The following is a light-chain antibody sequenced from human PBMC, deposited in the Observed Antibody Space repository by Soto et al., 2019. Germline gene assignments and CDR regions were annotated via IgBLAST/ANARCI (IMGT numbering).Light chain of an antibody. CDR2: GAS. Sequence: DIQMPQSPSSLSASVGDRVAITWRASQSISIYLNWYQLKPGKAPNLLMYGASSLESGVPSRFSGSGSGTEFTLTISSLQPDDFATYYCQQYNSYSWTFGQGTKVGI. J-gene: IGKJ1*01. V-gene: IGKV1-5*01. CDR1: QSISIY. CDR3: QQYNSYSWT.